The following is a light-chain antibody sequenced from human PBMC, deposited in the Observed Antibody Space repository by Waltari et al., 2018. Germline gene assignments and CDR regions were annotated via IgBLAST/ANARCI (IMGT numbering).Light chain of an antibody. J-gene: IGKJ2*01. CDR3: QQFYSTPYT. CDR1: QSVSST. Sequence: EIVMTQSPATLSVSPGERATLSCRASQSVSSTLAWYQQKPGQPPKLLIYWASTRESGVPDRFSGSGSGTDFTLTISSLQAEDVAVYYCQQFYSTPYTFGQGTKLEIK. CDR2: WAS. V-gene: IGKV3-15*01.